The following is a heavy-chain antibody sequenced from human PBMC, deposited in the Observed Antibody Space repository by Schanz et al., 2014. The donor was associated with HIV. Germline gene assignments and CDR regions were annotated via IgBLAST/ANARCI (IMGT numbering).Heavy chain of an antibody. CDR1: GYTFSSYS. CDR2: ISAYNGHS. Sequence: QVQLVQSGPEVKKPGASVRVSCKASGYTFSSYSLSWVRQAPGQGLEWMGWISAYNGHSHYGQKFQGRFTMTSDTSTSTAYMELRNLRSDDTAVFYCARVGAGVTVFFDYWGQGTLVSVSS. CDR3: ARVGAGVTVFFDY. V-gene: IGHV1-18*01. J-gene: IGHJ4*02. D-gene: IGHD3-10*01.